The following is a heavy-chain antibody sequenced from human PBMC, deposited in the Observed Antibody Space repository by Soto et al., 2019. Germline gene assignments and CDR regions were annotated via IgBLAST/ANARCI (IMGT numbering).Heavy chain of an antibody. CDR3: ARGVGSGTYYNQYNWFDP. D-gene: IGHD3-10*01. V-gene: IGHV1-18*01. J-gene: IGHJ5*02. Sequence: ASVKVSCKASGYTFTNYGISWVRQAPGQGLEWMGWINTYNGNTNHAQKFQGRVIMTTDTSTSTAYMELRSLRSDDTAVYYCARGVGSGTYYNQYNWFDPWGQGTLVTVSS. CDR2: INTYNGNT. CDR1: GYTFTNYG.